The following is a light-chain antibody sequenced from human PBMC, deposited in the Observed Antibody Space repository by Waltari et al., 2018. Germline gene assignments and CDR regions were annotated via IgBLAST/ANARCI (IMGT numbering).Light chain of an antibody. CDR3: QQYDGSILT. Sequence: IVLTQSPDTLSLSPGQRATLSCRASQTINNNFLVWYQQKPGQAPRLLIHGASRRATGLPDRFSGSGSGTDFTLTISRLEPEDVAVYYCQQYDGSILTFGGGTKVEI. CDR2: GAS. V-gene: IGKV3-20*01. CDR1: QTINNNF. J-gene: IGKJ4*01.